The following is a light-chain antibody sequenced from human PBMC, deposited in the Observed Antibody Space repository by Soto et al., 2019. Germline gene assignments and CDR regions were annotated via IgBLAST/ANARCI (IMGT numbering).Light chain of an antibody. J-gene: IGLJ2*01. CDR1: RSDVGRYSL. CDR2: QDI. V-gene: IGLV2-23*01. Sequence: QSALTQPASVSGSLGQSITISCTGTRSDVGRYSLVSWYQQYPGKAPRLMIYQDIERPSGVSNRFSASKSSNTASLTISGLQTEDEADYYCCSYAGGTSVVFGGGTKLTVL. CDR3: CSYAGGTSVV.